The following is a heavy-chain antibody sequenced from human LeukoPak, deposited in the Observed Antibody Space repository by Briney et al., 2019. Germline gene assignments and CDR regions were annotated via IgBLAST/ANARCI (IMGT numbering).Heavy chain of an antibody. CDR1: GYTFTSYW. V-gene: IGHV5-51*01. J-gene: IGHJ2*01. D-gene: IGHD4-11*01. CDR3: ARQYSNRYFDV. CDR2: IYPGNSDT. Sequence: GESLKISCKGSGYTFTSYWIGWVRRLPGKGLELMGIIYPGNSDTTYSPSFQGQVSISADKSTTTAYLHWTSLKASDTAIYYCARQYSNRYFDVWGRGTLITVSS.